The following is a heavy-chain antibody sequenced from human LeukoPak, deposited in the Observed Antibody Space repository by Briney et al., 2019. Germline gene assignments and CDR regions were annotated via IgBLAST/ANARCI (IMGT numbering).Heavy chain of an antibody. CDR2: INPNSGGT. D-gene: IGHD3-10*01. CDR3: ARVEGYGSGSYF. J-gene: IGHJ4*02. CDR1: GYTFTGYY. Sequence: ASVKVSCKASGYTFTGYYMHWVRQAPGQGLEWMGWINPNSGGTNYAQKFQGRVTMTRDTSISTAYMELSRLRSDDTAVYYCARVEGYGSGSYFCGQGTLVTVSS. V-gene: IGHV1-2*02.